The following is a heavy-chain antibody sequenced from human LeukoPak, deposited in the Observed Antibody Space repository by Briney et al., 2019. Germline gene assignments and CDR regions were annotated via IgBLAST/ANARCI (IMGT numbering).Heavy chain of an antibody. J-gene: IGHJ5*02. V-gene: IGHV3-74*01. CDR3: ARDRPYCSGGSCYSRGWFDP. CDR1: GFTFSSYW. D-gene: IGHD2-15*01. Sequence: GGSLRLSCAASGFTFSSYWMHWVRQAPGKGLVWVSRINSDGSSTSYADSVKGRFTISRDNAKNTLYLQMNNLRAEDTAVYYCARDRPYCSGGSCYSRGWFDPWGQGTLVTVSS. CDR2: INSDGSST.